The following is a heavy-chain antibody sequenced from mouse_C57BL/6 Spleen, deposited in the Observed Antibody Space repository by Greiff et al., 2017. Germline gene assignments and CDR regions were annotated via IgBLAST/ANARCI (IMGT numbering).Heavy chain of an antibody. D-gene: IGHD1-1*01. CDR3: ARDYYGSSLWYVDV. CDR2: INPNNGGT. Sequence: VQLQQSGPELVKPGASVKMSCKASGYTFTDYNMHWVKQSHGKSLEWIGYINPNNGGTSYNQKFKGKATLTVNKSSSTAYMELRSLTSEDSAVYYCARDYYGSSLWYVDVWGTGTTVTVSS. CDR1: GYTFTDYN. V-gene: IGHV1-22*01. J-gene: IGHJ1*03.